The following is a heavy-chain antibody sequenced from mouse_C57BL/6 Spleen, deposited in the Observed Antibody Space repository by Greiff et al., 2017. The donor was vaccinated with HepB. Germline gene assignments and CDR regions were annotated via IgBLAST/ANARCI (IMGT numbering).Heavy chain of an antibody. V-gene: IGHV5-4*01. Sequence: EVQGVESGGGLVKPGGSLKLSCAASGFTFSSYAMSWVRQTPEKRLEWVATISDGGSYTYYPDNVKGRFTISRDNAKNNLYLQMSHLKSEDTAMYYCARDLTTLVPFAYWGQGTLVTVSA. CDR2: ISDGGSYT. CDR1: GFTFSSYA. CDR3: ARDLTTLVPFAY. J-gene: IGHJ3*01. D-gene: IGHD1-1*01.